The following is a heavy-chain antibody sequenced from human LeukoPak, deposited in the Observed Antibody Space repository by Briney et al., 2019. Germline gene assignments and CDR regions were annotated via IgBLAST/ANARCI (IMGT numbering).Heavy chain of an antibody. Sequence: PSETLSLTCTVSGGSISSYYWSWIRQPAGKGLEWIGRIYTSGSTNYNPSLKSRVTISVDTSKNQFSLKLSSVTAADTAVYYCARQIVVVVAATPFDPWGQGTLVTVSS. D-gene: IGHD2-15*01. V-gene: IGHV4-4*07. CDR3: ARQIVVVVAATPFDP. CDR2: IYTSGST. CDR1: GGSISSYY. J-gene: IGHJ5*02.